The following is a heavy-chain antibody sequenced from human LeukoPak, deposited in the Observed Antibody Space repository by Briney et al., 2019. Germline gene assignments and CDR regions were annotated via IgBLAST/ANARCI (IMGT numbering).Heavy chain of an antibody. CDR2: TWYDGSNK. V-gene: IGHV3-33*01. D-gene: IGHD6-13*01. CDR3: AREVAAAGTFDY. Sequence: GGSLRLSCAASGFTFSSYGMHWVRQAPGKGLEWVAVTWYDGSNKYYADSVKGRFTISRDNSKNTLYLQMNSLRAEDTAVYYCAREVAAAGTFDYWGQGTLVTVSS. J-gene: IGHJ4*02. CDR1: GFTFSSYG.